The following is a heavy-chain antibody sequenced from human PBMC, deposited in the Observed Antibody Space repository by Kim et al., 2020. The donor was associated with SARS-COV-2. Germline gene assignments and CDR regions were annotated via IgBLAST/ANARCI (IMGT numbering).Heavy chain of an antibody. V-gene: IGHV3-43*01. J-gene: IGHJ4*02. CDR1: GFTFDDYT. D-gene: IGHD4-17*01. Sequence: GGSLRLSCAASGFTFDDYTMHWVRQAPGKGLEWVSLISWDGGSTYYADSVKGRFTISRDNSKNSLYLQMNSLRTEDTALYYCAKDYGDYSGGFDYWGQGTLVTVSS. CDR2: ISWDGGST. CDR3: AKDYGDYSGGFDY.